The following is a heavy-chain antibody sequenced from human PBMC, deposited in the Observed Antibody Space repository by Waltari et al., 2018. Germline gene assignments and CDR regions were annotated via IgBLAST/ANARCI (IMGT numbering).Heavy chain of an antibody. CDR1: GYSISSGYY. V-gene: IGHV4-38-2*01. CDR2: IYHSGST. J-gene: IGHJ6*02. Sequence: CAVSGYSISSGYYWGWIRQPPGKGLEWIGSIYHSGSTYYNPSLKSRVTISVDTSKNQFSLKLSSVTAADTAVYYCARLEARSGTYYYYGMDVWGQGTTVTVSS. D-gene: IGHD1-26*01. CDR3: ARLEARSGTYYYYGMDV.